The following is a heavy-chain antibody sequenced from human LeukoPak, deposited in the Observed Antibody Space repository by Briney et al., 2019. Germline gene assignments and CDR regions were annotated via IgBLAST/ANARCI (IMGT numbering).Heavy chain of an antibody. J-gene: IGHJ4*02. V-gene: IGHV3-7*01. D-gene: IGHD6-19*01. CDR2: TNKDGSRE. CDR3: ATTVAGHPDDYFDF. CDR1: GFTFSSNY. Sequence: GGSPRLSCAASGFTFSSNYMSWVRQAPGKGLERVAHTNKDGSREYYVDSVKGRFTISRDNAKSSLFLQLNNLRGEDTAVYYCATTVAGHPDDYFDFWGQGTLVTVSS.